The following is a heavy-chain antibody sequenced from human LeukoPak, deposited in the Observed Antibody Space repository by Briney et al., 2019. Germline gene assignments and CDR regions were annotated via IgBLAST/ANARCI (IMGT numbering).Heavy chain of an antibody. Sequence: TGGSLRLSCAASGFTFSSYWMSWVRQAPGKGLEWVANIKQDGSEKYYVDSVKGRFTISRDNAKSSLHLQMNGLRAEDTAMYYCAKDSGWFHFDSWGQGTLVTVSS. CDR1: GFTFSSYW. D-gene: IGHD6-19*01. J-gene: IGHJ4*02. CDR3: AKDSGWFHFDS. V-gene: IGHV3-7*03. CDR2: IKQDGSEK.